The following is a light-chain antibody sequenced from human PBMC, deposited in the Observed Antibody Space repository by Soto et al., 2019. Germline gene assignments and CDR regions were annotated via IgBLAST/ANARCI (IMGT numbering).Light chain of an antibody. J-gene: IGKJ2*01. Sequence: EIVLPQSPGTLSLSPGERATLSFRASQSVSSSYLAWYQQKPGQAPRLLLYGTSSRATGIPDRFSGSESGTDFTLSISGLEPEDFAVDYCQQDGSLYTFVQGTKLEIK. CDR3: QQDGSLYT. CDR2: GTS. V-gene: IGKV3-20*01. CDR1: QSVSSSY.